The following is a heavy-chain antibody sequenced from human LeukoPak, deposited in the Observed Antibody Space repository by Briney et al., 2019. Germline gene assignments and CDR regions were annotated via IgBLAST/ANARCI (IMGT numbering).Heavy chain of an antibody. Sequence: GGSLRLSCAASGFTFSSYWMHWVRQAPGKGLVWVPRINSDGSSTSYADSVKGRFTISRDNAKNTLYLQMNSLRAEDTAVYYCARVYYYGSGSYYPDIWGQGTMVTVSS. D-gene: IGHD3-10*01. CDR3: ARVYYYGSGSYYPDI. CDR1: GFTFSSYW. V-gene: IGHV3-74*01. CDR2: INSDGSST. J-gene: IGHJ3*02.